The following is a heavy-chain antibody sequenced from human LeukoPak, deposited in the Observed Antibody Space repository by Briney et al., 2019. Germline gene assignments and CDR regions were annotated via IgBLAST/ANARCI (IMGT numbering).Heavy chain of an antibody. CDR1: GFTFSSYE. V-gene: IGHV3-30*02. Sequence: PGGSLRLSCAASGFTFSSYEMNWVRQAPGKGLEWVAFIRYDGSNKYYADSVKGRFTISRDNSKNTLYLQMNSLRAEDTAVYYCAKLGKGYCSSTSCYLDYWGQGTLVTVSS. J-gene: IGHJ4*02. CDR3: AKLGKGYCSSTSCYLDY. D-gene: IGHD2-2*01. CDR2: IRYDGSNK.